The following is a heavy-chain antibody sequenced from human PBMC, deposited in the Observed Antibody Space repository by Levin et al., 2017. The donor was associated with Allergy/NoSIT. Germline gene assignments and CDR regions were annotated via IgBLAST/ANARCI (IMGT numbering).Heavy chain of an antibody. V-gene: IGHV3-53*01. CDR3: ARASRRRYGDFRDYYYGMDV. Sequence: GASVKVSCAASGFTVSSNYMSWVRQAPGKGLEWVSVIYSGGSTYYADSVKGRFTISRDDSKNTLYLQMNSLRAEDTAVYYCARASRRRYGDFRDYYYGMDVWGQGTTVTVSS. D-gene: IGHD4-17*01. J-gene: IGHJ6*02. CDR2: IYSGGST. CDR1: GFTVSSNY.